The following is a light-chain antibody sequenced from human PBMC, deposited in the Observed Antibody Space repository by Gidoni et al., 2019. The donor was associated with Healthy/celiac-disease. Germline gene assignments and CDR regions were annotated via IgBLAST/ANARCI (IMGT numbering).Light chain of an antibody. CDR3: QQYYSTPVT. Sequence: DIVMTQSPYSLAVSLCERATINCKSSQSVLYSSNNKNYLAWYQQKPGQPPKLLIYWASTRESGVPDRFSGSGSGTDFTLTISRRQAEDVAVYYCQQYYSTPVTFGQGTKVEIK. V-gene: IGKV4-1*01. CDR2: WAS. CDR1: QSVLYSSNNKNY. J-gene: IGKJ1*01.